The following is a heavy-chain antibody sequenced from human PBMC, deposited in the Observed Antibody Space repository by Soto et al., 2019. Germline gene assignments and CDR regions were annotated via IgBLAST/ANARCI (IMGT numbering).Heavy chain of an antibody. CDR3: ARGGGYYDGFDI. J-gene: IGHJ3*02. V-gene: IGHV4-61*01. Sequence: QVQLQESGPGLVKPSETLSLTCSASGGSLSSGSYYWSWIRQPPGKGLAWIGYFYYSGSPKYNPSLKSRATLSVDTSKNQFSLKLTSVTAADTAVYYCARGGGYYDGFDIWGQGTMVTVSS. CDR2: FYYSGSP. CDR1: GGSLSSGSYY. D-gene: IGHD3-16*01.